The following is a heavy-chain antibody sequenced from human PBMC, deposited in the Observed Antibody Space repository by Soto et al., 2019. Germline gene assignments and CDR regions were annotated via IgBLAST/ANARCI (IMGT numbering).Heavy chain of an antibody. Sequence: GGSLRLSCAASGFTFSSYAMSWVRQAPGKGLEWVSAISGSGGSTYYADSVKGRFTISRDNSKNTLYLQMNSLRAEDTAVYYCAKTYYDSSGYYLAYYYGMDVWGQGTTVTVSS. D-gene: IGHD3-22*01. J-gene: IGHJ6*02. CDR1: GFTFSSYA. CDR2: ISGSGGST. V-gene: IGHV3-23*01. CDR3: AKTYYDSSGYYLAYYYGMDV.